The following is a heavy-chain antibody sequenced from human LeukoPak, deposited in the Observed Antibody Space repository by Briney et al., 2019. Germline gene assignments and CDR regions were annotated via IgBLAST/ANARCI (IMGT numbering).Heavy chain of an antibody. V-gene: IGHV4-39*07. CDR1: GGSISSSTYY. D-gene: IGHD5-18*01. CDR2: VFYSGST. CDR3: ARADGYSYGSYYFDY. Sequence: SETLSLTXTVSGGSISSSTYYWGWIRQPPGTGLEWIGSVFYSGSTYYNPSLKSRVTISVDTSKNQFSLKLSSVTAADTAVYYCARADGYSYGSYYFDYWGQGTLVTVSS. J-gene: IGHJ4*02.